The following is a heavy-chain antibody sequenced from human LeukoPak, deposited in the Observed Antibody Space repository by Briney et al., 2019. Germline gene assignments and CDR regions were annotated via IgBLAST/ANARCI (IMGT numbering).Heavy chain of an antibody. J-gene: IGHJ4*02. V-gene: IGHV3-23*01. CDR1: GFTFSSYA. CDR2: ISGSGGSA. Sequence: GALRLSCAASGFTFSSYAMSWVRQAPGKGLEWVSAISGSGGSAYYADSVKGRFTISRDNSKNTLYLQMNSLRAEDTAVYYCAKDSGRIAVAGGPLDYWGQGTLVTVSS. D-gene: IGHD6-19*01. CDR3: AKDSGRIAVAGGPLDY.